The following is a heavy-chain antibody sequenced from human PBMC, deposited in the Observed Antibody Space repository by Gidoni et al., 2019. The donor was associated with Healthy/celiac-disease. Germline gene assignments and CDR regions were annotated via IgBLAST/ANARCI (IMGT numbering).Heavy chain of an antibody. Sequence: QVQLVQSGAEVKKPGASVKVSCKASGSTFTGYYMHWVRQAPGQGLEWMGWINPKSGGTNYAQKFQGRVTMTRDTSISTAYMELSRLRSDDTAVYYCARGRVVTMVRGAIYKYGMDVWGQGTTVTVSS. CDR3: ARGRVVTMVRGAIYKYGMDV. CDR1: GSTFTGYY. CDR2: INPKSGGT. D-gene: IGHD3-10*01. V-gene: IGHV1-2*02. J-gene: IGHJ6*02.